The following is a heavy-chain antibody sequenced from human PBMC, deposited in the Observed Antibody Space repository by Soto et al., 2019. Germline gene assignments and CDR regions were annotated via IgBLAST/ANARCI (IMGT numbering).Heavy chain of an antibody. CDR3: AKRPRALLTFDY. Sequence: PVRSLRLSCAASGFTFSSYAMSWVRQAPGKGLEWVSAISDSGGTSYYADSVKGRFTISRDNSKNTLYLQMNSLRAEDTAIYYCAKRPRALLTFDYWGQGTLVTVSS. CDR1: GFTFSSYA. D-gene: IGHD1-26*01. CDR2: ISDSGGTS. V-gene: IGHV3-23*01. J-gene: IGHJ4*02.